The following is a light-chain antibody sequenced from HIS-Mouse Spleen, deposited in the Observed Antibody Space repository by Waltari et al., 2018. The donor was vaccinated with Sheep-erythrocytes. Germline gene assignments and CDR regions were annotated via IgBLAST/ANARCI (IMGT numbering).Light chain of an antibody. Sequence: QSALTQPPSASGSPGQSVTISCTGTSSYVGGYNYCPWYQQHPGKAPKLMIYEVSKRPSGVPDRFSGSKSGNTASLTVSGLQAEDEADYYCSSYAGSNNYVFGTGTKVTVL. V-gene: IGLV2-8*01. J-gene: IGLJ1*01. CDR3: SSYAGSNNYV. CDR2: EVS. CDR1: SSYVGGYNY.